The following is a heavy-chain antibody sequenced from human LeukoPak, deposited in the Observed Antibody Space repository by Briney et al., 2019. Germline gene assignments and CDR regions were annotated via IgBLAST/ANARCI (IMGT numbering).Heavy chain of an antibody. V-gene: IGHV4-34*01. CDR2: INHSGST. Sequence: SETLSLTCTVYGGSFSGYYWSWIRQPPGKGLEWIGEINHSGSTNYNPSLKSRVTISVDTSKNQFSLKLSSVTAADTAVYYCARAGIAAAGIFHGQETRHFDYWGQGTLVTVSS. J-gene: IGHJ4*02. CDR1: GGSFSGYY. CDR3: ARAGIAAAGIFHGQETRHFDY. D-gene: IGHD6-13*01.